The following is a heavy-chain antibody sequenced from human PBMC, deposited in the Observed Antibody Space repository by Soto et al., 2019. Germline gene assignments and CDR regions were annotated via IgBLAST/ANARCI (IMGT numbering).Heavy chain of an antibody. V-gene: IGHV1-18*04. D-gene: IGHD2-2*01. CDR3: VRDQKYFRVNGNWFDS. J-gene: IGHJ5*01. Sequence: GASVKVSCKASGYTSADFGISWVRQAPGQGLEWMGWVSGNNGASNPAPKVQGRITMTLDTSTGVSYMALRSLRSDDTAIDYCVRDQKYFRVNGNWFDSWGQGTLVTVSS. CDR1: GYTSADFG. CDR2: VSGNNGAS.